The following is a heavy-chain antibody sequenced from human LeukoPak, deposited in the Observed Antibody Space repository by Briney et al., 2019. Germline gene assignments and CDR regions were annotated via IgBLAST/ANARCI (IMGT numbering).Heavy chain of an antibody. J-gene: IGHJ3*02. Sequence: GGSLRLTCTASGFTFSGSAMHWVRQASGKGLEWVGRIRSKANSYATGYAASVEGRFSISRDDSKNTAYLQMNSLRAEDTAVYYCAKDRLTAAGNDAFDIWGQGTMVTVSS. CDR2: IRSKANSYAT. D-gene: IGHD6-13*01. CDR3: AKDRLTAAGNDAFDI. CDR1: GFTFSGSA. V-gene: IGHV3-73*01.